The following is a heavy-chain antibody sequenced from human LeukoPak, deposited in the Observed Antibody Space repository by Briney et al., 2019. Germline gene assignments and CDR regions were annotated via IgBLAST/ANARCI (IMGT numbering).Heavy chain of an antibody. Sequence: SETLSLTCTVSGGSISSSSYYWGWIRQPPGKGLEWIGSIYYSGSTYYNPSLKSRVTISVDTSKNQFSLKLSSVTAADTAVYYCARVWRYHYYDSSGYDYWGQGTLVTVSS. D-gene: IGHD3-22*01. J-gene: IGHJ4*02. CDR1: GGSISSSSYY. V-gene: IGHV4-39*07. CDR3: ARVWRYHYYDSSGYDY. CDR2: IYYSGST.